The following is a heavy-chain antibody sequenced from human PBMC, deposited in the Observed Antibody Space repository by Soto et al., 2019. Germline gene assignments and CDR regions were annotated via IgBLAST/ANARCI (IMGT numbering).Heavy chain of an antibody. D-gene: IGHD5-18*01. Sequence: SQTLSLTCASSGESVSSNSAAWNWIRQSPSRGLEWLGKTYYRSKWSNDYAESVKSRITINPDTSKNQFSLQVNSVTPEDTAVYYCARERDTAMVNFMDVWGQGTTVTVSS. CDR1: GESVSSNSAA. CDR3: ARERDTAMVNFMDV. CDR2: TYYRSKWSN. J-gene: IGHJ6*02. V-gene: IGHV6-1*01.